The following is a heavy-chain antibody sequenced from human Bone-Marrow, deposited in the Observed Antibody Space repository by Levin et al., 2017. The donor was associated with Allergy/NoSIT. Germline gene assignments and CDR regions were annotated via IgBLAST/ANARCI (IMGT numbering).Heavy chain of an antibody. CDR3: ARESGSAGDPFDY. D-gene: IGHD3-3*01. J-gene: IGHJ4*02. CDR1: GGSLRDYY. Sequence: SQTLSLTCAVYGGSLRDYYWSWIRQPPGKGLEWIGEIKHSGSTYYNPSLESRVTMSIDTSKNEFSVKLTSVTAADTAVYYCARESGSAGDPFDYWGQGTLVTVSS. V-gene: IGHV4-34*01. CDR2: IKHSGST.